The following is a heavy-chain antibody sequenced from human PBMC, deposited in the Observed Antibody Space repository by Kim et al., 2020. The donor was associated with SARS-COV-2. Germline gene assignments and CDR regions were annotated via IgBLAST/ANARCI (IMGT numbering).Heavy chain of an antibody. V-gene: IGHV3-49*03. Sequence: GGSLRLSCTASGFTFGDYAMSWFRQAPGKGLEWVGFISSKAYGGTTEYAASVRGRFTIPRDDSKSIAYLQMNSLKTEDTAVYYCTRDFTTYGGPAFDYWGRGTLVTVS. D-gene: IGHD4-17*01. CDR3: TRDFTTYGGPAFDY. CDR1: GFTFGDYA. J-gene: IGHJ4*02. CDR2: ISSKAYGGTT.